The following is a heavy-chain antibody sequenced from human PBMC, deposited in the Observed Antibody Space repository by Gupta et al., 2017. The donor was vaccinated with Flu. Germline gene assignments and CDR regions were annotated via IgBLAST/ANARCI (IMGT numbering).Heavy chain of an antibody. V-gene: IGHV3-21*01. D-gene: IGHD2-21*02. CDR2: IGTSTSYI. J-gene: IGHJ3*01. CDR3: ARDRTYCGGDCYSVYPFDL. Sequence: WVGQAPGKGLEWVSSIGTSTSYIYYADAVKGRFTISRDNAKNSLYLQMNSLSAEDTAVYYCARDRTYCGGDCYSVYPFDLWGHGTMVSVSS.